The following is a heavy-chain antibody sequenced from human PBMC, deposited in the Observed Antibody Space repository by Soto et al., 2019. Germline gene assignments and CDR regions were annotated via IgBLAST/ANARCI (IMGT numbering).Heavy chain of an antibody. V-gene: IGHV3-30-3*01. CDR3: ARDSSLGFDP. CDR2: ISYDGSNK. CDR1: GFTFSSYA. Sequence: GGSLRLSCAASGFTFSSYAMHWVRQAPGKGLEWVAVISYDGSNKYYADSVKGRFTISRDNSKNTLYLQMNSLRAEDTAVYYCARDSSLGFDPWGQGTLVTVSS. D-gene: IGHD3-16*01. J-gene: IGHJ5*02.